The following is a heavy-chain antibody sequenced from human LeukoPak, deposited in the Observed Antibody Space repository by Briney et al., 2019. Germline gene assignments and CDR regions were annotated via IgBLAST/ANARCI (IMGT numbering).Heavy chain of an antibody. CDR2: ISYDGSNK. CDR1: GFTFSSYA. J-gene: IGHJ6*03. Sequence: GMSLRLSCAASGFTFSSYAMHWVRQAPGKGLEWVAVISYDGSNKYYADSVKGRFTISRDNSKNSLYLQMNSLRAEDTAVYYCARDCMVVAAAAPYYMDVWGKGTTVTVSS. CDR3: ARDCMVVAAAAPYYMDV. D-gene: IGHD2-2*01. V-gene: IGHV3-30*04.